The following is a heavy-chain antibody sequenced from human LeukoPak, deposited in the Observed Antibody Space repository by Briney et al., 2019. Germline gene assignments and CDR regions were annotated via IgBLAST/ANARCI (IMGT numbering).Heavy chain of an antibody. CDR2: IIPILGIA. D-gene: IGHD3-22*01. J-gene: IGHJ4*02. V-gene: IGHV1-69*04. CDR1: GGTFSSYA. CDR3: ARDRDYYDSSGYYRTYYFDY. Sequence: ASVKVSCKASGGTFSSYAISWVRQAPGQGLEWMGRIIPILGIANYAQKFQGRVTITADKSTSTAYMELSSLRSEDTAVYYCARDRDYYDSSGYYRTYYFDYWGQGTLVTVSS.